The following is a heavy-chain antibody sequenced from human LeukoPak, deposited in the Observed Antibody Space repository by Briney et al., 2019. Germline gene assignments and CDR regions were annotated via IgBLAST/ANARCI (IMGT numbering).Heavy chain of an antibody. CDR1: GYTFTSYD. J-gene: IGHJ4*02. V-gene: IGHV1-8*01. D-gene: IGHD3-10*01. Sequence: GASVKVSCKASGYTFTSYDINWVRQATGQGLEWMGWMNPNSGNTGYAQKFQGRVTMTRNTSISTAYLELSSLRSDDTAVYYCARAYGSGTYWSYYYFDYWAQGTLVTVSS. CDR3: ARAYGSGTYWSYYYFDY. CDR2: MNPNSGNT.